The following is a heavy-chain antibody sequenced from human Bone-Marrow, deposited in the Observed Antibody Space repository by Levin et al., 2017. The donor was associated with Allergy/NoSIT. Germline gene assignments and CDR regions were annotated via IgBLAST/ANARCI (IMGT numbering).Heavy chain of an antibody. CDR2: ISGSGGST. CDR3: AKPLSGRAGIIQPFGIDV. J-gene: IGHJ6*02. CDR1: GFTFSSYA. V-gene: IGHV3-23*01. Sequence: GGSLRLSCAASGFTFSSYAMSWVRQAPGKGLEWVSAISGSGGSTYYADSVKGRFTISRDNSKNTLYLQMNSLRAEDTAVYYCAKPLSGRAGIIQPFGIDVWGHGTPVTVSS. D-gene: IGHD3-3*01.